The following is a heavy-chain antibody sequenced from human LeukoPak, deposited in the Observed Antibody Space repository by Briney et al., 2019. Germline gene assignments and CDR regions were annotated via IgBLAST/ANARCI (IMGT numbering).Heavy chain of an antibody. J-gene: IGHJ4*02. V-gene: IGHV1-46*01. CDR1: GYTFTGYY. CDR2: ISPSGGST. D-gene: IGHD6-13*01. Sequence: GASVKVSCKASGYTFTGYYMHWVRQAPGQGPEWMGVISPSGGSTTYAQKFQGRVTLTRDMSTSTDYLELSSLRSEDTAVYYCAKHSSSWYFSYPLDDWGQGTLVTVSS. CDR3: AKHSSSWYFSYPLDD.